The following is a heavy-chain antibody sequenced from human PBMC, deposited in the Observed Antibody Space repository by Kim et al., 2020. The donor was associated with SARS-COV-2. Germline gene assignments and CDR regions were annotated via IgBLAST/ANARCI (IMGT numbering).Heavy chain of an antibody. D-gene: IGHD3-22*01. J-gene: IGHJ6*02. Sequence: GGSLRLSCAASGFTFSSYSMNWVRQAPGKGLEWVSSISSSSSYIYYADSVKGRFTISRDNAKNSLYLQMNSLRAEDTAVYYCARSLRRMIVVDYYGMDVWGQGTTVTVSS. CDR2: ISSSSSYI. CDR3: ARSLRRMIVVDYYGMDV. V-gene: IGHV3-21*01. CDR1: GFTFSSYS.